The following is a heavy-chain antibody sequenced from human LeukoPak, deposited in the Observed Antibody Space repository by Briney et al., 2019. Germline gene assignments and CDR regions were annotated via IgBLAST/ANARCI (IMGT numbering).Heavy chain of an antibody. CDR3: ARAYSSSAYYYGMDV. CDR2: ISYTGST. Sequence: SETLSLTCSVSGGSISTFYCSWIRQPPGKGLEWVGFISYTGSTNYNPSLKSRVTISVDTSKNQFSLKLSSVTAADTAVYYCARAYSSSAYYYGMDVWGQGTTVTVSS. J-gene: IGHJ6*02. D-gene: IGHD6-6*01. CDR1: GGSISTFY. V-gene: IGHV4-59*08.